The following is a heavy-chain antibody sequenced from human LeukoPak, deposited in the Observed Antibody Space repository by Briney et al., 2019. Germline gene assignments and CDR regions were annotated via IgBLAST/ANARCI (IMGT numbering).Heavy chain of an antibody. CDR1: GFTVSSNY. Sequence: GGSLRLSCAASGFTVSSNYMNWVRQAPGKGLEWVSSISGSSSYIHYADSVKGRFTISRDNAKNSLYLQMNSLRAEDTAVYYCAKGNKGEYSNWGQGTLVTVSS. CDR2: ISGSSSYI. CDR3: AKGNKGEYSN. D-gene: IGHD6-6*01. J-gene: IGHJ4*02. V-gene: IGHV3-21*01.